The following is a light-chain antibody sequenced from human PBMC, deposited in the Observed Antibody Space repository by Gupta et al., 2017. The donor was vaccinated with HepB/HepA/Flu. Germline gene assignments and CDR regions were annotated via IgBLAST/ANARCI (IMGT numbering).Light chain of an antibody. CDR1: QNIITY. CDR3: QQRSNWPLT. Sequence: EIVMTQSPATLSLSPGERATLSCRASQNIITYLAWYQQKPGQAPRLLIYDASNKATGIPARFSGSGSGTDFTLTISSLEPEDFAVYYCQQRSNWPLTFGGGTKVEIK. J-gene: IGKJ4*01. V-gene: IGKV3-11*01. CDR2: DAS.